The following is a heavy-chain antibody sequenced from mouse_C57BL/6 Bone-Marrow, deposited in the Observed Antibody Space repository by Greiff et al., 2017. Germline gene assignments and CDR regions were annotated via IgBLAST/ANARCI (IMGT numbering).Heavy chain of an antibody. Sequence: VHLVESGAELVKPGASVKMSCKASGYTFTTYPIEWMKQNHGKSLEWIGNFHPYNDDTKYNEKFKGKATLTVEKSSSTVYLELSRLTSDDSAVYYCARRDYDDEWYFDYWGQGTTLTVSS. V-gene: IGHV1-47*01. D-gene: IGHD2-4*01. CDR2: FHPYNDDT. CDR3: ARRDYDDEWYFDY. J-gene: IGHJ2*01. CDR1: GYTFTTYP.